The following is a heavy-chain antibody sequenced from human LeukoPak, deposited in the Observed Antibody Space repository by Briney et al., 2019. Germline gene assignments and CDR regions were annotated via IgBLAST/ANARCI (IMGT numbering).Heavy chain of an antibody. CDR2: IKSKTDGGTT. CDR3: TTDVGGTIFGVVIPCPNFHY. Sequence: GGSLRLSCAASGFTFSNAWMSWVRQAPGKGLEWVGRIKSKTDGGTTDYAAPVKGRFTISRDDSKNTLYLQMNSLKTEDTAVYYFTTDVGGTIFGVVIPCPNFHYGGREPLVTAPS. V-gene: IGHV3-15*01. CDR1: GFTFSNAW. J-gene: IGHJ4*02. D-gene: IGHD3-3*01.